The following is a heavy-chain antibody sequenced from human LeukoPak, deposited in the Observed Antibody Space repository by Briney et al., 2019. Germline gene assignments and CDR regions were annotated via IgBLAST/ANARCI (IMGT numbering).Heavy chain of an antibody. Sequence: GSLRLSCAASGFTFSNCGMHWVRQAPGKGLEWVAVISYDGSNKYYADSVKGRFTISRDNSKDTLYLQMNSLRAEDTAVYYCAKDSHDYGDYLFLDYRGQGTLVTVSS. CDR2: ISYDGSNK. D-gene: IGHD4-17*01. J-gene: IGHJ4*02. CDR1: GFTFSNCG. CDR3: AKDSHDYGDYLFLDY. V-gene: IGHV3-30*18.